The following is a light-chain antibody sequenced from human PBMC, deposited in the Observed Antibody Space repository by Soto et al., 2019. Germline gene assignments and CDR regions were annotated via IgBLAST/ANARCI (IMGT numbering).Light chain of an antibody. CDR2: GAS. J-gene: IGKJ5*01. V-gene: IGKV3D-15*01. CDR3: QQYNDWPPIT. CDR1: QSVSSN. Sequence: EIVLTQSPATLSVSPGQRTALXARPSQSVSSNLAWYQQKPGQAPRLLIYGASTRATGIPARFSGSGSGTEFTLTISSLQSEDFAIYYCQQYNDWPPITFGQGTRLEIK.